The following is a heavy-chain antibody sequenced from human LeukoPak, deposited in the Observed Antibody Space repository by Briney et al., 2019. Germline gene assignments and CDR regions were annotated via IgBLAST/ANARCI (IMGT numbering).Heavy chain of an antibody. Sequence: ASVKVSCKASGCTFTSYGISWVRQAPGQGLEWMGWISSYNGNTNYAQKLQGRVTMTTDTSTSAAYMELRSLRSDDTAVYYCARAFALGGAMVTSYWFDPWGQGTLVTVSS. CDR1: GCTFTSYG. D-gene: IGHD5-18*01. J-gene: IGHJ5*02. V-gene: IGHV1-18*01. CDR3: ARAFALGGAMVTSYWFDP. CDR2: ISSYNGNT.